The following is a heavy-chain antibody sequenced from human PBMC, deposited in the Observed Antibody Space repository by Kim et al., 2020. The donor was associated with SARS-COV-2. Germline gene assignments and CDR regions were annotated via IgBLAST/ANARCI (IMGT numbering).Heavy chain of an antibody. D-gene: IGHD6-19*01. Sequence: DSVEGRFTLSTDNSKSALYRQMNSLGAEDTAVYYCAKEYGSGWGRGVSDYWGQGTLVTVSS. V-gene: IGHV3-30*02. J-gene: IGHJ4*02. CDR3: AKEYGSGWGRGVSDY.